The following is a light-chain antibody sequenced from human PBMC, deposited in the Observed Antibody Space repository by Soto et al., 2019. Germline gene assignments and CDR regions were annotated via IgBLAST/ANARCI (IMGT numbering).Light chain of an antibody. CDR2: DAS. V-gene: IGKV3-11*01. Sequence: EILLAQSPATLSLSPGERATLSCKASQDVSIFLAWYQQKPGQAPRLLIHDASNRATGVPARFSGSGSGTEFTLTITSLEPEDVAVYYCQQRSTWLYTFGQGTKLEV. CDR1: QDVSIF. J-gene: IGKJ2*01. CDR3: QQRSTWLYT.